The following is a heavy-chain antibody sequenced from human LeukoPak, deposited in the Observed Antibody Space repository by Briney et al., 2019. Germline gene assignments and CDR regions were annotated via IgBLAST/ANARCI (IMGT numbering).Heavy chain of an antibody. J-gene: IGHJ4*02. V-gene: IGHV1-46*01. CDR1: GYTFTSYY. CDR3: ARKSNSGWYGAFDY. Sequence: GASVKVSCKASGYTFTSYYMHWVRQAPGQGLEWMGRIDPGGGSTDYAQKFRDRVTLTRDKSTNMAYMEVTSLTSEDTAVYYCARKSNSGWYGAFDYWGQGTLVTVSS. D-gene: IGHD6-19*01. CDR2: IDPGGGST.